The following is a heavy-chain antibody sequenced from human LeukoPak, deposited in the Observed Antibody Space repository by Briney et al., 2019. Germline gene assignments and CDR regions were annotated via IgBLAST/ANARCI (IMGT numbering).Heavy chain of an antibody. CDR2: IDPSGGYT. CDR3: ARVSMHLWSVCYYYYIDV. V-gene: IGHV1-46*01. CDR1: GYTFTTYY. J-gene: IGHJ6*03. Sequence: ASVKVSCKASGYTFTTYYIHWVRQAPGQGLEWMGLIDPSGGYTTYAKKFQGRVTITRKTSPRTAYMALSRLRYDDTAVYYCARVSMHLWSVCYYYYIDVGGKGTTVTVSS. D-gene: IGHD3-10*01.